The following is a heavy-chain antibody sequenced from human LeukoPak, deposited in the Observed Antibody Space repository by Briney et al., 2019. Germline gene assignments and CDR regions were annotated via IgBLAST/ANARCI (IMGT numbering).Heavy chain of an antibody. D-gene: IGHD3-10*01. J-gene: IGHJ4*02. Sequence: SGTLSLTCAVSGGSISSSNWWSWVRQPPGKGLEWIGYIYYSGSTNYNPSLKSRVTISVDTSKNQFSLKLSSVTAADTAVYYCASVYYGSGSYYMVYWGQGTLVTVSS. V-gene: IGHV4-4*02. CDR1: GGSISSSNW. CDR2: IYYSGST. CDR3: ASVYYGSGSYYMVY.